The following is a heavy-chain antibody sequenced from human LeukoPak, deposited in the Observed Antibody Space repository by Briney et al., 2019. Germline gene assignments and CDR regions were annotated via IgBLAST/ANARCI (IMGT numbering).Heavy chain of an antibody. CDR2: ISGGGTYI. D-gene: IGHD1-26*01. CDR1: GFTFSSYT. Sequence: GGSLRLSCAASGFTFSSYTMNWVRQAPGKGLDWVASISGGGTYIYYVDSVKGRFTISSDNAKNSLFLQMSSLRAEDTAVYYCARDVRGNYYNFWGQGALVTVSS. J-gene: IGHJ4*02. CDR3: ARDVRGNYYNF. V-gene: IGHV3-21*01.